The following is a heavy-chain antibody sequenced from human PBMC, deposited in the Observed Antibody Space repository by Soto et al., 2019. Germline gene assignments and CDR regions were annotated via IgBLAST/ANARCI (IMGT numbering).Heavy chain of an antibody. CDR1: GGSISSGDYY. Sequence: PSETLSLTCTVSGGSISSGDYYWSWIRQPPGKGLEWIGYIYYSGSTYYNPSLKSRVTISVGTSKNQFSLKLSSVTAADTAVYYCARLDTYYYYGMDVWGQGTTVTVSS. D-gene: IGHD5-18*01. CDR3: ARLDTYYYYGMDV. J-gene: IGHJ6*02. V-gene: IGHV4-30-4*01. CDR2: IYYSGST.